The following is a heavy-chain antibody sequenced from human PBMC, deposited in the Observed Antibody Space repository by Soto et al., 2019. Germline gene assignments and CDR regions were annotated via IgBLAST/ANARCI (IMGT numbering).Heavy chain of an antibody. CDR2: INAGNGNT. V-gene: IGHV1-3*01. CDR1: GYTFTSYG. J-gene: IGHJ2*01. Sequence: GASVKVSCKASGYTFTSYGISWVRQAPGQRLEWMGWINAGNGNTKYSQKFQGRVTITRDTSASTAYMELSSLRSEDTAVYYCARSSSSWYWYFDLWGRGTLVTVSS. CDR3: ARSSSSWYWYFDL. D-gene: IGHD6-13*01.